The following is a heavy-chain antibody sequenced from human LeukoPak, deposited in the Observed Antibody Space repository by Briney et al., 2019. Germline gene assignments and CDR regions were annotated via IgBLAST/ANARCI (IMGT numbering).Heavy chain of an antibody. CDR3: GRTYYYDILTGYPWDV. CDR2: INSDGSST. Sequence: PGGSLRLSCAASGFTFSSYWMHWVRQAPGKGLVWVSRINSDGSSTSYADSVKGRFTISRDNAKNTLYLQMNSLRAEDTAVYYCGRTYYYDILTGYPWDVWGKGTTVSISS. CDR1: GFTFSSYW. J-gene: IGHJ6*04. V-gene: IGHV3-74*01. D-gene: IGHD3-9*01.